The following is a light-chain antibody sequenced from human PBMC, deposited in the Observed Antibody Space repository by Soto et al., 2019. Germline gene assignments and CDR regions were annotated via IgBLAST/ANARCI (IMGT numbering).Light chain of an antibody. Sequence: QSALTQPPSASGSPGHSVTISCTGTSSDVGNYNYVSWYQQHPGKAPKLMIFEVSKRPSGVPDRFSGSKSGNTASLTVSGLQAEDEADYYCSSFAGSNNFGVFGTGTKVTVL. J-gene: IGLJ1*01. V-gene: IGLV2-8*01. CDR1: SSDVGNYNY. CDR2: EVS. CDR3: SSFAGSNNFGV.